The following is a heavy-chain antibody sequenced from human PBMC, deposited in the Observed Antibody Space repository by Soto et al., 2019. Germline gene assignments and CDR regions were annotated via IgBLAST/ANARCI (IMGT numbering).Heavy chain of an antibody. J-gene: IGHJ4*02. D-gene: IGHD2-21*02. CDR1: GGNFSSYA. CDR2: IIPIFGTA. CDR3: ARTAPPVVTAALVY. V-gene: IGHV1-69*12. Sequence: QVQLVKSGAEVKKPGSSVKVSCKASGGNFSSYAISWVRQAPGQGLEWMGGIIPIFGTANYAQKFQGRVTITADESTSTAYMELSSLRSEGTAVYYCARTAPPVVTAALVYWGQGTLDTVSS.